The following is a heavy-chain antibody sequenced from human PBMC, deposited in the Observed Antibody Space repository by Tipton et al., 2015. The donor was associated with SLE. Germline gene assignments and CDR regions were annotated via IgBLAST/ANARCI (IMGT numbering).Heavy chain of an antibody. V-gene: IGHV4-34*01. CDR2: INHSGST. Sequence: AGLVKPSETLSLTCAVYGGSFSGYYGSWIRQPPGKGLEWIGEINHSGSTNYNPSLKGRVTISVDTSKNQFSLKLSSVTAADTAVYYCAKRNDFWSGYYGYYYGMDVWGQGTTVTVSS. D-gene: IGHD3-3*01. J-gene: IGHJ6*02. CDR3: AKRNDFWSGYYGYYYGMDV. CDR1: GGSFSGYY.